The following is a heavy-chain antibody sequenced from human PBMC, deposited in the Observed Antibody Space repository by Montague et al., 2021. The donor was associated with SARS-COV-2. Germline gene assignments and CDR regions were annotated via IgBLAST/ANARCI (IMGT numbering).Heavy chain of an antibody. CDR2: IYHTEST. D-gene: IGHD3-16*01. CDR1: GGPISNYY. Sequence: SETLSLTCTVSGGPISNYYCSWIWQPPGKGLEWIGFIYHTESTNYNPSLESRVSISIDTSKSQFSLRLMSVTAADTDVYYCARCVQFGYGMDFWGQGTTVTISS. J-gene: IGHJ6*02. V-gene: IGHV4-59*08. CDR3: ARCVQFGYGMDF.